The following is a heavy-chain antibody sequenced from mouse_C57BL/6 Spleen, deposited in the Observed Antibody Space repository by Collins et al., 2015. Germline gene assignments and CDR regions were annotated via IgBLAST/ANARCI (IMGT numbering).Heavy chain of an antibody. CDR1: GYSITSDYA. CDR2: ISYSGST. Sequence: DVQLQESGPGLVKPSQSLSLTCTVTGYSITSDYAWNWIRQFPGNKLEWMGYISYSGSTSYNPSLKSRISTTRDTSKNQFFLQLNSVTTEDTATYYCASYYGNYYAMDYWGQGTSVTVSS. D-gene: IGHD2-1*01. CDR3: ASYYGNYYAMDY. V-gene: IGHV3-2*02. J-gene: IGHJ4*01.